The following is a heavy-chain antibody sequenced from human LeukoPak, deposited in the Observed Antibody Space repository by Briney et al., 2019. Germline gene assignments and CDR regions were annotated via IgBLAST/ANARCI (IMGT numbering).Heavy chain of an antibody. CDR3: ARGDVVVPAAFLHAFDI. J-gene: IGHJ3*02. V-gene: IGHV1-69*06. CDR1: GGTFSSYA. D-gene: IGHD2-2*01. Sequence: SVKVSCKASGGTFSSYAISWVRQAPGQGLEWMGGIIPIFGTANYAQKFQGRVTITADKSTSTAYMELSSLRPEDTAVYYCARGDVVVPAAFLHAFDIWGQGTMATVSS. CDR2: IIPIFGTA.